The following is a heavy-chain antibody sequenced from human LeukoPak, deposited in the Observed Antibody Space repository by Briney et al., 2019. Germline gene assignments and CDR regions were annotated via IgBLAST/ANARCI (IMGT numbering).Heavy chain of an antibody. CDR2: ISSSSSTI. D-gene: IGHD3-10*01. CDR1: GFTFNSYS. V-gene: IGHV3-48*01. CDR3: ARDSYYYGSGSQLDY. J-gene: IGHJ4*02. Sequence: GGSLRLSCAASGFTFNSYSMNWVRQAPGKGMEWVSYISSSSSTIYYADSVKGRFTISRDNAKNSLYLQMNSLRAEDTAVYYCARDSYYYGSGSQLDYWGQGTLVTVSS.